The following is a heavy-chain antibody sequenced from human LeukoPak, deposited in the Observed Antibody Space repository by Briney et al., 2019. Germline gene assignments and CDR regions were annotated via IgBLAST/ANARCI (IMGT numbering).Heavy chain of an antibody. CDR3: AKDQYSSGWYFDY. J-gene: IGHJ4*02. D-gene: IGHD6-19*01. V-gene: IGHV3-23*01. Sequence: GGSLRLSCAASELMFSSYAMSWVRQAPGKGLEWVSGIGDDSGSTYYADSVRGRFTISRDNSKNTLYLQMNSLRVEDTAIYYCAKDQYSSGWYFDYWGQGTLVTVSS. CDR1: ELMFSSYA. CDR2: IGDDSGST.